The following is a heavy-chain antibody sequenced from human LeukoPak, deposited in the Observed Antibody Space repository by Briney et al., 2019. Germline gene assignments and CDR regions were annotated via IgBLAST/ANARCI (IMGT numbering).Heavy chain of an antibody. CDR1: GGTFSSYA. V-gene: IGHV1-69*04. CDR2: IIPILGIA. Sequence: ASVKVSCKASGGTFSSYAISWVRQAPGQGLEWMGRIIPILGIANYAQKFQGRVTITADKSTSTAYMELSSLRSEDTAVYYCAKGAIYGSGVYYYMDVWGKGTTVTVSS. D-gene: IGHD3-10*01. J-gene: IGHJ6*03. CDR3: AKGAIYGSGVYYYMDV.